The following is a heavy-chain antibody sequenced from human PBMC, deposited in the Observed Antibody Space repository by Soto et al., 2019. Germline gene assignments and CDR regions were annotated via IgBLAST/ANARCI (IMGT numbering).Heavy chain of an antibody. CDR3: ARGLAGDLQTSFDY. Sequence: QVQLVQSGAEMKKPGSSVKVSCKASGGTFSSYTISWVRQAPAQGLEWMGRIIPILGIANYAQKFQGRVTITADKSTSTAYMELSSLRSEDTAVYYCARGLAGDLQTSFDYWGQGTLVTVSS. V-gene: IGHV1-69*02. CDR1: GGTFSSYT. CDR2: IIPILGIA. J-gene: IGHJ4*02.